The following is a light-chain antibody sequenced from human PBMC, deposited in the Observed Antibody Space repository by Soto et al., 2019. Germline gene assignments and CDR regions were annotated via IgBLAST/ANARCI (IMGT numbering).Light chain of an antibody. Sequence: EIVMTQSPATLSVSLGERATLSCRASQSVSSNLAWYQQKPGQAPRLLIYGASTRATGIPARFSGSGSGTESTLTISSLQSEDFAVYYCQQYNNWPPGTFGQGTKLEI. CDR1: QSVSSN. J-gene: IGKJ2*02. CDR3: QQYNNWPPGT. V-gene: IGKV3D-15*01. CDR2: GAS.